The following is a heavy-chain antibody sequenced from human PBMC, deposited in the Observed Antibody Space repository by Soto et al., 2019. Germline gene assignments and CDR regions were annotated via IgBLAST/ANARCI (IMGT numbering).Heavy chain of an antibody. CDR1: GFDFSSNS. Sequence: EVQLLESGGGLVQPGGSLRLSCAASGFDFSSNSMTWVRQAPGKGLEWVSGISATGDMTFYLDSVRGRFTVSRDIYKNILYLHMSSLRAEDTAVYYCTKWSGFGDAWGQGTLVTVSS. CDR3: TKWSGFGDA. D-gene: IGHD3-10*01. CDR2: ISATGDMT. V-gene: IGHV3-23*01. J-gene: IGHJ5*02.